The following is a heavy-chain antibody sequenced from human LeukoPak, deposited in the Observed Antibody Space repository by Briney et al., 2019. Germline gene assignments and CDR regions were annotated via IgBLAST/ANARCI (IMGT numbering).Heavy chain of an antibody. CDR1: GFTVSSNY. CDR3: ARDSRFTVTTATDY. CDR2: IYSGGST. D-gene: IGHD4-17*01. J-gene: IGHJ4*02. V-gene: IGHV3-66*01. Sequence: GGSLRLSCAASGFTVSSNYMSWVRQAPGKGLEWVSVIYSGGSTYYADSVKGRFTISRDNSKNTLYLQMNSLRAEDTAVYYCARDSRFTVTTATDYWGQGTLVTVSS.